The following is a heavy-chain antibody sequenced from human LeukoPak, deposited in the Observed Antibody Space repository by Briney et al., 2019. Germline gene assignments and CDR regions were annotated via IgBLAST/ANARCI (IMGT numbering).Heavy chain of an antibody. J-gene: IGHJ4*02. CDR1: GGSFSGYY. CDR3: ARGFRSWYSDLFDY. CDR2: INHSGST. D-gene: IGHD6-13*01. Sequence: SETLSLTCAVYGGSFSGYYWSWLRQPPGKGLEWLGEINHSGSTNYNPSLKSRVTISVDTSKNQFSLKLSSVTAADTAVYYCARGFRSWYSDLFDYWGQGTLVTVSS. V-gene: IGHV4-34*01.